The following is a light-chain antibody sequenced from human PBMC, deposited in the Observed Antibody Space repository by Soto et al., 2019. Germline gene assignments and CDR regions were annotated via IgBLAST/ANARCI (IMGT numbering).Light chain of an antibody. J-gene: IGKJ5*01. V-gene: IGKV3D-20*01. CDR3: QQSGSSPIT. CDR2: DAS. Sequence: EIVLTQFPGTLSLAPEERATLSCTASQSVTSSSLAWYQQKPGLAPRLIIYDASTRATGIPDRFSGSGSGTDFTLTISRLETEDFAVYYCQQSGSSPITFGQGTRLEIK. CDR1: QSVTSSS.